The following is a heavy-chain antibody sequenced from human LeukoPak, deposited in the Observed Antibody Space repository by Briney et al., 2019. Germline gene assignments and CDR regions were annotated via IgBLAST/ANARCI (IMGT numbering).Heavy chain of an antibody. V-gene: IGHV1-2*02. CDR3: ARDGWIQLWPNYYYYYMDV. D-gene: IGHD5-18*01. CDR1: GYTFTGYY. CDR2: INPNSGGT. Sequence: APVKVSCKASGYTFTGYYMHWVRQAPGQGLEWMGWINPNSGGTNYAQKFQGRVTMTRDTSISTAYMELSRLRSDDTAVYYCARDGWIQLWPNYYYYYMDVWGKGTTVTVSS. J-gene: IGHJ6*03.